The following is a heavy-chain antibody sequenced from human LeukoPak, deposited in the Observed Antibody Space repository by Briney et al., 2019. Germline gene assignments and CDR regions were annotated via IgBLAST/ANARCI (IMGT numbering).Heavy chain of an antibody. D-gene: IGHD2-2*01. CDR1: GYTFTGYY. CDR3: AKDWDQLLYYFDY. J-gene: IGHJ4*02. V-gene: IGHV1-2*02. CDR2: INPNSGGT. Sequence: ASVKVSCKASGYTFTGYYMHWVRQAPGQGLEWMGWINPNSGGTNYAQNFQGRVTMTRNTSISTAYMELSRLRSDDTAVYYCAKDWDQLLYYFDYWGQGTLVTVSS.